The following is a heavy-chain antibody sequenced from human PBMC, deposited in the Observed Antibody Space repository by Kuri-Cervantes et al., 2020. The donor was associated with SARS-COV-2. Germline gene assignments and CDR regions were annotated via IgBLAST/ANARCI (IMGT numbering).Heavy chain of an antibody. D-gene: IGHD6-19*01. Sequence: GGSLRLSCAASGFSFNKYWMTWVRQAPGKGLEWVANLKEDGSETSYLDSVKGRFTVSRDNTKNSLYLQLGSLRGEDTAVYYCAREISVAGSRYFDLWGQGALVTVSS. CDR1: GFSFNKYW. CDR3: AREISVAGSRYFDL. CDR2: LKEDGSET. V-gene: IGHV3-7*01. J-gene: IGHJ4*02.